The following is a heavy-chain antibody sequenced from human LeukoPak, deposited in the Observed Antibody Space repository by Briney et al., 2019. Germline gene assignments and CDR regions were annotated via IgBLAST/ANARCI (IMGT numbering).Heavy chain of an antibody. V-gene: IGHV3-23*01. D-gene: IGHD3-22*01. J-gene: IGHJ4*02. CDR1: GFTFSSYA. Sequence: GGSLRLSCAASGFTFSSYAMSWVRQALGKGLEWVSTISGGGGSTYYADSVKGRFTISRDNSKNTLYLQMNSLRAEDTAVYYCARTAGYYYDSSGYWEYWGQGTLVTVSS. CDR2: ISGGGGST. CDR3: ARTAGYYYDSSGYWEY.